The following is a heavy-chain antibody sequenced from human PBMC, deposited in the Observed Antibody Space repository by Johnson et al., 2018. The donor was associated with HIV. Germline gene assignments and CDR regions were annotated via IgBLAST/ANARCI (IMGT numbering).Heavy chain of an antibody. Sequence: QVQLVESGGGVVQPGRSLRLSCAASGFSFSSYGMHWVRQAPGKGLEWVAVIWYDGSTQYYADSVKGRFTISRDNSKNTLYLQVTSLRTEDTAVYYCAKETRDSRSAFDIWGQGTLVTVSS. J-gene: IGHJ3*02. CDR2: IWYDGSTQ. CDR3: AKETRDSRSAFDI. D-gene: IGHD3-22*01. V-gene: IGHV3-30*18. CDR1: GFSFSSYG.